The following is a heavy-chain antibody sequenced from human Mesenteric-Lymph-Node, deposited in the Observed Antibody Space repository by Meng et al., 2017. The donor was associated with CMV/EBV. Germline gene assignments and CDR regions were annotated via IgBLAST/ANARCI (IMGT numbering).Heavy chain of an antibody. CDR2: ISWNSGRI. Sequence: SLKISCAASGFTFDDYAMYWVRQAPGKGLEWVSGISWNSGRIDYADSMRGRFTISRDNAKNSLYLQMDSLRAEDTALYYCAKGTTRVPAAILDAFDNWGLGTLVTVSS. CDR3: AKGTTRVPAAILDAFDN. V-gene: IGHV3-9*01. D-gene: IGHD2-2*01. J-gene: IGHJ3*02. CDR1: GFTFDDYA.